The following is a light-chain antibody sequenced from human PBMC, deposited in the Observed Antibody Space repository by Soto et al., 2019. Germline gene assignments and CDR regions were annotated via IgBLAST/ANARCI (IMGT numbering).Light chain of an antibody. CDR1: QSISSW. CDR3: QQYNPYSST. CDR2: KAS. V-gene: IGKV1-5*03. J-gene: IGKJ2*01. Sequence: DIPMTQSPSTLSASVGDRVTITCRASQSISSWLAWFQQKPGKAPKLLIYKASSLQSGVPSRFSGSESGTEFNLTISSLQPDDFATYYCQQYNPYSSTFGQGTKVEIK.